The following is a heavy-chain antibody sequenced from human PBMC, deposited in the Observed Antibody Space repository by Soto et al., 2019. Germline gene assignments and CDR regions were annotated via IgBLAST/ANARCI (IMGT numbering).Heavy chain of an antibody. D-gene: IGHD3-3*01. V-gene: IGHV4-34*01. CDR3: ARKLRITIFGVVKSLGIMDV. J-gene: IGHJ6*02. Sequence: SETLSLTCAVYGGSFSGYYWSWIRQPPGKGLEWIGEINHSGSTNYNPSLKSRVTISVDTSKNQFSLKLSSVTAADTAVYYCARKLRITIFGVVKSLGIMDVWGQGTTVTVYS. CDR1: GGSFSGYY. CDR2: INHSGST.